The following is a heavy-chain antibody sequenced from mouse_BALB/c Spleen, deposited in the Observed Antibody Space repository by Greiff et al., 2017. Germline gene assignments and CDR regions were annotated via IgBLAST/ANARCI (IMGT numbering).Heavy chain of an antibody. CDR1: GFSLTSYG. CDR3: ARKNYRYDGDYFDY. Sequence: QVQLKQSGPGLVQPSQSLSITCTVSGFSLTSYGVHWVRQSPGKGLEWLGVIWSGGSTDYNAAFISRLSISKDNSKSQVFFKMNSLQANDTAIYYCARKNYRYDGDYFDYWGQGTTLTVSS. V-gene: IGHV2-2*02. J-gene: IGHJ2*01. CDR2: IWSGGST. D-gene: IGHD2-14*01.